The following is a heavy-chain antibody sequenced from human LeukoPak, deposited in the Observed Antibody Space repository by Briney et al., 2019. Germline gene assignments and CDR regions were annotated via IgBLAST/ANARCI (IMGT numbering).Heavy chain of an antibody. J-gene: IGHJ5*02. CDR1: GYTFTSYY. V-gene: IGHV1-46*01. D-gene: IGHD6-13*01. CDR2: INPSGGST. CDR3: ARAAAGTRGREWFDP. Sequence: ASVKVSCKASGYTFTSYYMHWVRQAPGQGLEWMGIINPSGGSTSYAQKFQGRVTMTRDTSTSTVYMELSSLRSEDTAVYYCARAAAGTRGREWFDPWGQGTLVTVSS.